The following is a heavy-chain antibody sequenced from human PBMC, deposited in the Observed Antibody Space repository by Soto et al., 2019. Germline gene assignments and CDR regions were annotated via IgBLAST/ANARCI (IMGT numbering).Heavy chain of an antibody. Sequence: GESLKISCKGSGYSFTSYWIGWVRQMPGKGLEWMGIIYPGDSDTRYSPSFQGQVTISADKSISTAYLQWSSLKASDTAMYYCARQRGYDFWSGYLDVWGQGTAVTVSS. CDR1: GYSFTSYW. V-gene: IGHV5-51*01. CDR3: ARQRGYDFWSGYLDV. J-gene: IGHJ6*02. CDR2: IYPGDSDT. D-gene: IGHD3-3*01.